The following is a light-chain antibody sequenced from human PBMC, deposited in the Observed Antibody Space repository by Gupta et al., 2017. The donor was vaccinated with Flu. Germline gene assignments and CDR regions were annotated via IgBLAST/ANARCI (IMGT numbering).Light chain of an antibody. CDR3: QQRRDWPHT. CDR2: DAS. V-gene: IGKV3-11*01. J-gene: IGKJ2*01. CDR1: ETVSYF. Sequence: EIVLTQSPVTLSLSPGESATLSCRASETVSYFLVWYQQKVGQAPRLLIYDASKRAAGIPVRFSGSGSGTDFSLTISSLEPEDSAVYYCQQRRDWPHTFGQGTKIEIK.